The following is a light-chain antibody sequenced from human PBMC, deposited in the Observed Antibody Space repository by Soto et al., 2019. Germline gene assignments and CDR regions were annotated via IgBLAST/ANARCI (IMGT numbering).Light chain of an antibody. CDR2: DAS. Sequence: DLQMTQSPSSVSASVGDRVTITCRASQGISSWLLWFQQKAGKAPNLLIYDASTLRSGVPSRFSGSGSGTDFTLTINSLQPEDFATYYCQQAHSFPITFGQGTRLEIK. CDR3: QQAHSFPIT. V-gene: IGKV1D-12*01. CDR1: QGISSW. J-gene: IGKJ5*01.